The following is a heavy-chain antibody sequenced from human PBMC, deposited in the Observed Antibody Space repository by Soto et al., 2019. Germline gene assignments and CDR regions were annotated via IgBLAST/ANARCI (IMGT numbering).Heavy chain of an antibody. D-gene: IGHD3-9*01. CDR2: IGGSGGSH. CDR1: GGSISSGGYP. Sequence: ETLSLTCAVSGGSISSGGYPWSWIRQPPRKGLVWVSVIGGSGGSHYYAASVKGRFTISRDISKNRLFLQMNSLRAEDTSVYYCAKDSRGYDIFGPGDYWGQGTLVTVSS. CDR3: AKDSRGYDIFGPGDY. J-gene: IGHJ4*02. V-gene: IGHV3-23*01.